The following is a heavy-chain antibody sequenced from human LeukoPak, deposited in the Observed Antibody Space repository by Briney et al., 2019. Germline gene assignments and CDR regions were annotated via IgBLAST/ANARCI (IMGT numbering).Heavy chain of an antibody. CDR2: INSDGSST. Sequence: PGGSLRLSCAASGFTFSSYWMHWVRQAPGKGLVWVSRINSDGSSTNYADSVKGRFTISRDNAKNSLYLQMNSLRAEDTAVYYCASGIWFGELGYWGQGTLVTVSS. V-gene: IGHV3-74*01. J-gene: IGHJ4*02. CDR3: ASGIWFGELGY. D-gene: IGHD3-10*01. CDR1: GFTFSSYW.